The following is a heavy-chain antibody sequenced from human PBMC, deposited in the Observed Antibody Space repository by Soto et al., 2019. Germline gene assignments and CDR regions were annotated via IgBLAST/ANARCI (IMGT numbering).Heavy chain of an antibody. CDR1: GGSISSYY. J-gene: IGHJ6*02. CDR2: IYYSGST. Sequence: PSETLSLTCTVSGGSISSYYWSWIRQPPGKXLEWIGYIYYSGSTNYNPSLKSRVTISVDTSKNQFSLKLSSVTAADTAVYYCARDRRFLATYYYYYGMDVWGQGTTVTVSS. CDR3: ARDRRFLATYYYYYGMDV. D-gene: IGHD3-3*01. V-gene: IGHV4-59*01.